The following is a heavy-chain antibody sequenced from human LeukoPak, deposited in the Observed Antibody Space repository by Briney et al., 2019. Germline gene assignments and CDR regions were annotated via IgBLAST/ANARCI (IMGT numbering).Heavy chain of an antibody. Sequence: SETLSLTCTVSGGSISSYYWSWIRQSPGQGLEWIGYIYYSGSTNYNPSLKSRVTISVDTSKNQFSLKLSSVTAADTAVYYCARQGYCSSTSCLDAFDIWGQGTMVTVSS. J-gene: IGHJ3*02. CDR3: ARQGYCSSTSCLDAFDI. CDR2: IYYSGST. V-gene: IGHV4-59*08. CDR1: GGSISSYY. D-gene: IGHD2-2*01.